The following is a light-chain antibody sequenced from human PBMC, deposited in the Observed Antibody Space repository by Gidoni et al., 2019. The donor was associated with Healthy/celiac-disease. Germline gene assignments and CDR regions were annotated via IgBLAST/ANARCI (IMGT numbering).Light chain of an antibody. J-gene: IGKJ1*01. V-gene: IGKV1-27*01. Sequence: DLQMAQSPSSLSASVGDRVTITCRASQGICNYLAWYQQKPGKVPKLLIYAASTLQSGVPSRFSGSGSGTDFTLTISSLQPEDVATYYCQKYNSAPRTFGQGTKVEIK. CDR1: QGICNY. CDR2: AAS. CDR3: QKYNSAPRT.